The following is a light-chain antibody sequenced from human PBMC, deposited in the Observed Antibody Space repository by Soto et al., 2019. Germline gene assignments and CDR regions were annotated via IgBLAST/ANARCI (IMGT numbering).Light chain of an antibody. J-gene: IGKJ2*01. Sequence: IQMTQSPSSLSASGGDRVIITCRSDHSINNYLNWYQQRPGKVPKLLIYAASTLQSGVPSMFSGSASGRVFTLTINSLQPEDFATYYCQQSYSTLGTFGRGTRVEI. CDR3: QQSYSTLGT. CDR1: HSINNY. CDR2: AAS. V-gene: IGKV1-39*01.